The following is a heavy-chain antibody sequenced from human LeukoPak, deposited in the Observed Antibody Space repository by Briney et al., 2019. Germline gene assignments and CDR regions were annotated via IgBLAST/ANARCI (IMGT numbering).Heavy chain of an antibody. CDR3: ATPRAVAAFDI. J-gene: IGHJ3*02. V-gene: IGHV4-34*01. CDR2: INHSGST. D-gene: IGHD6-19*01. Sequence: SETLSLTCAVYGGSFSGYYWSWIRQPPGKGLEWIGEINHSGSTNYNPSLKSRVTISVDTSKNQFSLKLSSVTAADTAVYYCATPRAVAAFDIWGQGTTVTVSS. CDR1: GGSFSGYY.